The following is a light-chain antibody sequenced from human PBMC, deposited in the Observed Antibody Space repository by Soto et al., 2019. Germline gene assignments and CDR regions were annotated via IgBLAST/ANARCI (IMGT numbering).Light chain of an antibody. Sequence: QSALTQPASVSGSPGQSITISCTGTSSDIGKYNYVSWFQQHPAKAPKLIIFEVSTRPSGVSNRFSGSKSGNTASLTISGLQAEDEADYYCSSYTGSNINTVVFGGGTKLTV. V-gene: IGLV2-14*01. CDR2: EVS. J-gene: IGLJ2*01. CDR3: SSYTGSNINTVV. CDR1: SSDIGKYNY.